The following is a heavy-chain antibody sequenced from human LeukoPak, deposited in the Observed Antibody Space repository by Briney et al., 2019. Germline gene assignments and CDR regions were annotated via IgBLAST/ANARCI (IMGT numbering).Heavy chain of an antibody. CDR1: GFTFDDYG. V-gene: IGHV3-9*01. D-gene: IGHD6-13*01. Sequence: GRSLRLSCEASGFTFDDYGMHWVRHAPGKGLEWVSTISWNSASVGYVDSVKDRFTISRDNAKKTLYLQMNSLRPEDTALYYCAKDYGYSSSWYDYWGQGTLVTVSS. CDR2: ISWNSASV. CDR3: AKDYGYSSSWYDY. J-gene: IGHJ4*02.